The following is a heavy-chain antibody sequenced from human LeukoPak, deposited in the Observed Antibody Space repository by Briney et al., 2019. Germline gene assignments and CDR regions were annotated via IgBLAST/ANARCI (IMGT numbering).Heavy chain of an antibody. J-gene: IGHJ4*02. CDR2: IYSGGST. CDR3: TTEADYYDGIGNFDY. D-gene: IGHD3-22*01. Sequence: PGGSLRLSCAASGFTVSSSYMSWFRQAPGKGPEWASVIYSGGSTYYADSVKGRFTISRDNPKNTLYLQMNSLRAEDTAVYYCTTEADYYDGIGNFDYWGQRTLVTVSS. CDR1: GFTVSSSY. V-gene: IGHV3-66*01.